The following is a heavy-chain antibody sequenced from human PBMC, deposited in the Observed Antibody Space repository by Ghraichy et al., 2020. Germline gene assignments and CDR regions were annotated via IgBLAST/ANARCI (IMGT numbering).Heavy chain of an antibody. V-gene: IGHV3-9*01. CDR3: AKDRAQSDDFWAFDV. Sequence: GGSLRLSCAASGFSFDDYAMHWVRQVPGKGLEWVAGISWGSDIIGYAESVKGRFTISRDNAKNSLYLQMNGLRGEDSAFYYCAKDRAQSDDFWAFDVWGQGTTVTVSS. J-gene: IGHJ6*02. CDR2: ISWGSDII. D-gene: IGHD3/OR15-3a*01. CDR1: GFSFDDYA.